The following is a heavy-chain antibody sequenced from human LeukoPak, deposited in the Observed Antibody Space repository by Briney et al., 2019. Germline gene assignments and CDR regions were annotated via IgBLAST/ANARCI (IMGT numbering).Heavy chain of an antibody. Sequence: GGSLRLSCAASGFTFSNYAMHWVRQAPGKGLEWVAVISYDGSNKYYADSVKGRFTIPRDNSKNTLYLQMNSLRAEDAAVYYCAKLDYVWGSYRYDYWGQGTLVTVSS. CDR3: AKLDYVWGSYRYDY. V-gene: IGHV3-30*18. D-gene: IGHD3-16*02. CDR2: ISYDGSNK. CDR1: GFTFSNYA. J-gene: IGHJ4*02.